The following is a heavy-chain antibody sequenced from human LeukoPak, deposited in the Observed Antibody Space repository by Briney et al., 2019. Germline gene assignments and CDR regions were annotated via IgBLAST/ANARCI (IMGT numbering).Heavy chain of an antibody. D-gene: IGHD3-9*01. J-gene: IGHJ4*02. CDR3: ARHFNLKGFDS. CDR1: GYTFTVYY. V-gene: IGHV1-2*02. Sequence: ASVKVSCKASGYTFTVYYMHWVRQAPGKGLEWMGWINPNSGDTNYAQEFQGRVTMTRDTSIRTVYTELCRLRSDDTAVYYCARHFNLKGFDSWGQGTLNTVSS. CDR2: INPNSGDT.